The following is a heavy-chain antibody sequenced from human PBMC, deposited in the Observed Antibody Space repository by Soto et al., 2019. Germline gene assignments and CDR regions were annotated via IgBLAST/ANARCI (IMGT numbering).Heavy chain of an antibody. CDR2: TYYRSKWYN. Sequence: PSQTLSLTCAISGDSVSSNSAAWNWIRQSPSRGLEWLGRTYYRSKWYNDYAVSVKSRITINPDTSKNQFSLQLNSVTPEDTAVVYCAREGYWGIRKRNWFDPGGKGTLFTVSS. J-gene: IGHJ5*02. CDR3: AREGYWGIRKRNWFDP. D-gene: IGHD2-8*02. V-gene: IGHV6-1*01. CDR1: GDSVSSNSAA.